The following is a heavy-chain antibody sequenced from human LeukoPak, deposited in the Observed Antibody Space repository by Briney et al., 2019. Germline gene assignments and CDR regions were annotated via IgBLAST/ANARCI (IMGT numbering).Heavy chain of an antibody. CDR1: GFTFSSYG. Sequence: QPGRSLRLSCAASGFTFSSYGMHWVRQAPGKGLEWVAVISNDGSNKYYADSVKGRFTISRDNSKNTLYLQMNSLRAEDTAVYYCAKDRDGDYGFDYWGQGTLVTVSS. J-gene: IGHJ4*02. CDR3: AKDRDGDYGFDY. CDR2: ISNDGSNK. D-gene: IGHD4-17*01. V-gene: IGHV3-30*18.